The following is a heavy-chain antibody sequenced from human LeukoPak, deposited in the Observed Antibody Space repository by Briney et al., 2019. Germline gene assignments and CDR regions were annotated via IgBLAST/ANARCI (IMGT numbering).Heavy chain of an antibody. CDR2: VYYSGST. CDR3: ARYYYDSSGYYSYFDY. V-gene: IGHV4-31*03. Sequence: PSETLSLTCTVSGGYISSGGYYWSWIRQHPGKGLEWIGYVYYSGSTYYNPSLKSRVTISVDTSKNQFSLKLSSVTAADTAVYYCARYYYDSSGYYSYFDYWGQGTLVTVSS. D-gene: IGHD3-22*01. J-gene: IGHJ4*02. CDR1: GGYISSGGYY.